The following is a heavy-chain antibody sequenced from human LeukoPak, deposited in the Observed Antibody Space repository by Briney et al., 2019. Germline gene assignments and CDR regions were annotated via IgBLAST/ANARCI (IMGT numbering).Heavy chain of an antibody. CDR3: ARDPYCSSTSCSLD. V-gene: IGHV3-21*01. CDR2: ISSSSSYI. D-gene: IGHD2-2*01. CDR1: GFTFSSYS. Sequence: GGSLRLSCAASGFTFSSYSMNWVRQAPGKGLEWVLSISSSSSYIYYADSVKGRFTISRDNAKNSLYLQMNSLRAEDTAVYYCARDPYCSSTSCSLDWGQGTLVTVSS. J-gene: IGHJ4*02.